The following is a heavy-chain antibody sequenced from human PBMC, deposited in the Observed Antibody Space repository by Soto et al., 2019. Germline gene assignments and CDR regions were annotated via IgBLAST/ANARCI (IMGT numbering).Heavy chain of an antibody. CDR2: TYYSVST. D-gene: IGHD4-17*01. J-gene: IGHJ4*02. V-gene: IGHV4-31*03. CDR3: ARGRTSVTTDY. CDR1: GGSITSGGFY. Sequence: TLSLTCTVSGGSITSGGFYWSWLRQHPGRGLEWIGYTYYSVSTYYNPSLKSRVTFSVDTSKNHFSLILTSVTAADTAVYFCARGRTSVTTDYWGQGTLVTGSS.